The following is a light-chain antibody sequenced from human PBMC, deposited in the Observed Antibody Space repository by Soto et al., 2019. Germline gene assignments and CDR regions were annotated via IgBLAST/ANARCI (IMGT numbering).Light chain of an antibody. CDR1: QSRGSNF. J-gene: IGKJ1*01. Sequence: EIVLTQSPGTLSLSPGERATLSFRTSQSRGSNFLAWYQQKPGQAPRLLIYGASSRATGIPDRFSGSGSGTDFTLTISRLEPEDFAVYCCQQYGSSGTFGQGTKVDIK. CDR3: QQYGSSGT. CDR2: GAS. V-gene: IGKV3-20*01.